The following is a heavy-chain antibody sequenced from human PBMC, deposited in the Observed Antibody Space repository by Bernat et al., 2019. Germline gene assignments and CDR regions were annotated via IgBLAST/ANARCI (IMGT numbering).Heavy chain of an antibody. CDR2: ISYTGGST. J-gene: IGHJ6*02. V-gene: IGHV3-23*04. Sequence: VQLVESGGGVVQPGRSLRLSCAASGFTFSSYGMHWVRQAPGKGLEWVSTISYTGGSTYYADSVKGRFTISRDNSKNTLYLQMNSLRAEDTAVYYCAKGEGMDVWGQGTTVSVSS. CDR3: AKGEGMDV. CDR1: GFTFSSYG. D-gene: IGHD1-26*01.